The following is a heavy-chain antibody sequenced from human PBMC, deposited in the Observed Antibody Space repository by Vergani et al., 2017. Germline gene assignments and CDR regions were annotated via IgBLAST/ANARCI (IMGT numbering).Heavy chain of an antibody. D-gene: IGHD2-15*01. J-gene: IGHJ4*02. CDR3: AKVVVAATVGYFDY. CDR1: VFPFSIFP. Sequence: EVQLLESGGGLVQPGGPLRLPCAPSVFPFSIFPIGGAPQAPGKGLEWVPAISGRGGSTYYADSVKGRFTISRDNPKNTLYLQMNSLRAEDTAVYYCAKVVVAATVGYFDYWGQGTLVTVSS. V-gene: IGHV3-23*01. CDR2: ISGRGGST.